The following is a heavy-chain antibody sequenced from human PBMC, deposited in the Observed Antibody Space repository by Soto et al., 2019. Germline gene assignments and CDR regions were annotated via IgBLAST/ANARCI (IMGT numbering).Heavy chain of an antibody. CDR1: GYTFTSYG. CDR2: ISAYNGNT. V-gene: IGHV1-18*01. CDR3: ARVGGNYYGSGPRRYYYYYMDV. D-gene: IGHD3-10*01. Sequence: QVQLVQSGAEVKKPGASVKVSCKASGYTFTSYGISWVRQAPGQGLEWMGWISAYNGNTNYAQKLQGRVTMTTDTSTSTAYMELRSLRSDDTAVYYCARVGGNYYGSGPRRYYYYYMDVWGKGTTVTVSS. J-gene: IGHJ6*03.